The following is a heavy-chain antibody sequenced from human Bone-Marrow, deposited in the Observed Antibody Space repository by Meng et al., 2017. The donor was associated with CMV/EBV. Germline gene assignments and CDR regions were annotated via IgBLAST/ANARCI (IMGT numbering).Heavy chain of an antibody. J-gene: IGHJ4*02. CDR3: ARRRRITIFGVGTRGYFDY. Sequence: ASVKVSCKASGYTFTGYYMHWVRQAPGQGLEWMGWINPNSGGTNYAQKFQGRVTMTRDTSISTAYMELSRLRSDDTAVYYCARRRRITIFGVGTRGYFDYWGQGTRVTVSS. CDR2: INPNSGGT. CDR1: GYTFTGYY. D-gene: IGHD3-3*01. V-gene: IGHV1-2*02.